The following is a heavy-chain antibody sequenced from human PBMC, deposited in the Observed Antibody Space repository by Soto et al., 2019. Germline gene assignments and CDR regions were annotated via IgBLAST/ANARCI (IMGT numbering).Heavy chain of an antibody. V-gene: IGHV1-2*04. Sequence: ASVKVSCKASGYTFTGYYMHWVRQAPGQGLEWMGWINPNSGGTNYAQKFQGWVTMTRDTSISTAYMELSRLRSDDTAVYYCARGGAVAARFDYYDYMDVWGKGTTVTVSS. D-gene: IGHD6-19*01. CDR2: INPNSGGT. J-gene: IGHJ6*03. CDR1: GYTFTGYY. CDR3: ARGGAVAARFDYYDYMDV.